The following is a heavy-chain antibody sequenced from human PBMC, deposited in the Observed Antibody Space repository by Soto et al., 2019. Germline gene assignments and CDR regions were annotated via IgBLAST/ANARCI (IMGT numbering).Heavy chain of an antibody. D-gene: IGHD2-15*01. CDR3: ARDSGGSYSDYFDS. Sequence: VGSLRLSCAASGCTFSDYEMNWVRQAPGKGLEWVSYISHSGSTTYYADSVKGRFTISRDDAEKSVYLQMNSLRAEDSAIYYCARDSGGSYSDYFDSWGQGSLVSVSS. V-gene: IGHV3-48*03. J-gene: IGHJ4*02. CDR2: ISHSGSTT. CDR1: GCTFSDYE.